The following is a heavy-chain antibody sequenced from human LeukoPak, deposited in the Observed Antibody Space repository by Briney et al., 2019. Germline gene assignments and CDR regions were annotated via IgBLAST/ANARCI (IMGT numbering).Heavy chain of an antibody. CDR1: GGSISSYY. J-gene: IGHJ5*02. Sequence: SETLSLTCTVSGGSISSYYWSWIRQPPGKGLEWIGYIYYSGSTNYNPSLKSRVTISVDTSMNQFSLKLSSVTAADTAVYYCAGAYCGGDCYSFVEDNWFDPWGQGTLVTVSS. D-gene: IGHD2-21*02. CDR3: AGAYCGGDCYSFVEDNWFDP. V-gene: IGHV4-59*01. CDR2: IYYSGST.